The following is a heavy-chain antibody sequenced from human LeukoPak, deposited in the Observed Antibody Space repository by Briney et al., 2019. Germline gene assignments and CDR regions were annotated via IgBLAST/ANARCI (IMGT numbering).Heavy chain of an antibody. CDR3: ARGHDWFDP. Sequence: SETLSLTCTVSGGSISTYYWSWIRQPPGKGLEWIGEINHSGSTNYNPSLKSRVTISVDTSKNQFSLKLSSVTAADTAVYYCARGHDWFDPWGQGTLVTVSS. CDR1: GGSISTYY. V-gene: IGHV4-34*01. CDR2: INHSGST. J-gene: IGHJ5*02.